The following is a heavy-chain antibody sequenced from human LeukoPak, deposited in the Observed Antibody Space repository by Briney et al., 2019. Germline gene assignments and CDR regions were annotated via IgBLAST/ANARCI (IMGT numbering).Heavy chain of an antibody. J-gene: IGHJ5*01. V-gene: IGHV3-7*01. CDR1: GFTSSRYW. CDR3: ARDKVVGPTKFDS. Sequence: GGSLRLSCAASGFTSSRYWMSWVRQAPGKGLEWVANIKQDGGEIYYVDSVKGRFTISRDNAKNSVYLHMNSLRAEDTAVYYCARDKVVGPTKFDSWGQGTLVTVSS. CDR2: IKQDGGEI. D-gene: IGHD1-26*01.